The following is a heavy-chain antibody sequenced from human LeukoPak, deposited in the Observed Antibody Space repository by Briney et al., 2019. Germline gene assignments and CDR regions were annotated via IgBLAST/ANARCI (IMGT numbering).Heavy chain of an antibody. Sequence: SETLSLTCAVYGGSFSGYYWSWIRQPPEKGLEWIGEINHSGSTNYNPSLKSRVTISVDTSKNQFSLKLSSVTAADTAVYYCARGPAVAEGFDYWGQGTLVTVSS. CDR1: GGSFSGYY. D-gene: IGHD6-19*01. CDR3: ARGPAVAEGFDY. J-gene: IGHJ4*02. V-gene: IGHV4-34*01. CDR2: INHSGST.